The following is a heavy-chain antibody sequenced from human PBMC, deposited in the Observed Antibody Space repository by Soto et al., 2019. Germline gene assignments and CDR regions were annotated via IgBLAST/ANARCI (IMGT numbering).Heavy chain of an antibody. CDR1: GDSINSSHW. CDR3: AARHFWSGPWTARRLDY. D-gene: IGHD3-3*02. CDR2: ISHSGNA. J-gene: IGHJ4*02. V-gene: IGHV4-4*02. Sequence: PSETLSRTCPVSGDSINSSHWWNWFRQPPGKGLEWIGQISHSGNANYNPSLTSRVTISVDKSKNHFSLKLTSVTAADTAVYYCAARHFWSGPWTARRLDYWGQGTLVTVSS.